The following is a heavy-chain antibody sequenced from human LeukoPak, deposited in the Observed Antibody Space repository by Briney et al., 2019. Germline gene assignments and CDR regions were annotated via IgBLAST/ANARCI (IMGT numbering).Heavy chain of an antibody. CDR2: IWSDGSNK. V-gene: IGHV3-33*01. J-gene: IGHJ6*02. Sequence: GGSLRLSCAASGFTFSSYGMHWVRQAPGKGLEWVAAIWSDGSNKYYADSVKGRFTISRDNSKNTLYLQMNSLRAEDTAVYYCARRRDGYGDYGAFHPSHGYYYGMDVWGQGATVTVSS. CDR1: GFTFSSYG. CDR3: ARRRDGYGDYGAFHPSHGYYYGMDV. D-gene: IGHD4-17*01.